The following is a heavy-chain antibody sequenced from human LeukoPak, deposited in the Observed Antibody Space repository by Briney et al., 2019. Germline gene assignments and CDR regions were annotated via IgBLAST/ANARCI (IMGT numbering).Heavy chain of an antibody. CDR3: ATGLRFLLGNYFDY. Sequence: EASVKVSCKASGYTFTSYGISWVRQAPGQGLEWMGWISAYNGNTNYAQKLQGRVTMTTDTSTSTAYMELRSLRSDDTAVYYCATGLRFLLGNYFDYWGQGTLVTVSS. D-gene: IGHD3-3*01. CDR1: GYTFTSYG. J-gene: IGHJ4*02. V-gene: IGHV1-18*01. CDR2: ISAYNGNT.